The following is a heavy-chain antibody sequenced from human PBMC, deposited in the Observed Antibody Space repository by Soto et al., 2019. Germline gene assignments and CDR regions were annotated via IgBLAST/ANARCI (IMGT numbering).Heavy chain of an antibody. J-gene: IGHJ4*02. CDR3: ARDGGYYGGNSGDFDY. Sequence: QVQLVQSGAEVKKPGSSVKVSCKASGGTFSSYAISWVRQAPGQGLEWMGGIIPIFGTANYAQKFQGRVTITADESTSTAYIELSSLRSEDTAVYYCARDGGYYGGNSGDFDYWGQGTLVTVSS. CDR1: GGTFSSYA. D-gene: IGHD4-17*01. V-gene: IGHV1-69*01. CDR2: IIPIFGTA.